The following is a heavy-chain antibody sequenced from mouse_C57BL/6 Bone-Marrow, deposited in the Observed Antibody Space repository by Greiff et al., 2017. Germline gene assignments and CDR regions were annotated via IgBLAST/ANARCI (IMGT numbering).Heavy chain of an antibody. J-gene: IGHJ1*03. V-gene: IGHV1-26*01. D-gene: IGHD1-1*01. Sequence: EVQLQQSGPELVKPGASVKISCKASGYTFTDYYMNWVKQSHGKSLEWIGDINPNNGGTSYNQKFKGKATLTVDKSSSTAYMELRSLTSEDSAVYYCARGGIITTVVATGKWYFDVWGTGTTVTVSS. CDR2: INPNNGGT. CDR1: GYTFTDYY. CDR3: ARGGIITTVVATGKWYFDV.